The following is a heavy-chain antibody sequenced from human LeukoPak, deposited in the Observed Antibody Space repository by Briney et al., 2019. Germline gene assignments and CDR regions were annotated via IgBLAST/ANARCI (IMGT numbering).Heavy chain of an antibody. CDR3: ARWGASGLALIYYYGMDV. D-gene: IGHD3/OR15-3a*01. CDR2: SNPSGGST. Sequence: ASVKVSCKASGYTFSRYYMHWVRQAPGQGLEWMGISNPSGGSTSYAQKFQGRVTMTRDTSTRIVYMELSSLRSEDTAVYYCARWGASGLALIYYYGMDVWGQGNTVTVSS. CDR1: GYTFSRYY. V-gene: IGHV1-46*01. J-gene: IGHJ6*02.